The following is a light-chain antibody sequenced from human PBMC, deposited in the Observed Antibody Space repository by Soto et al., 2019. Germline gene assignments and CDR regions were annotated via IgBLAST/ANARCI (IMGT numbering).Light chain of an antibody. CDR2: KAS. V-gene: IGKV1-5*03. J-gene: IGKJ1*01. Sequence: DIQMTQSPSTLSASVGDRVTITCRASQSISSWLAWYQQKPGKAPNLLIYKASSLESGVPSRFSGSASGTEFTLTISSLQPDDFATYYCQQYNSYPWRFGQGTKVEIK. CDR3: QQYNSYPWR. CDR1: QSISSW.